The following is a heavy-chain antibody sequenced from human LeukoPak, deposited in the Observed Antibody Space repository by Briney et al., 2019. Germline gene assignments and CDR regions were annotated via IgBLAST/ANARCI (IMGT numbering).Heavy chain of an antibody. CDR3: ARDSSGWSHTKSYFDY. J-gene: IGHJ4*02. CDR1: GFTFISYG. CDR2: ISYDGSNK. V-gene: IGHV3-33*01. Sequence: PGRSLRLSCAASGFTFISYGMHWVRQAPGKGLEWVAVISYDGSNKYYAGSGKGRFTFSRGNSKKTLYLQMNSLRAEDTAVYYCARDSSGWSHTKSYFDYWAREPWSPSPQ. D-gene: IGHD6-19*01.